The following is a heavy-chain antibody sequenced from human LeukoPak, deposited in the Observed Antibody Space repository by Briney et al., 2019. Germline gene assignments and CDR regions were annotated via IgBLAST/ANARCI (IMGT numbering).Heavy chain of an antibody. CDR2: ISAYNINT. D-gene: IGHD2-2*01. V-gene: IGHV1-18*01. CDR3: ASWAGYCSTNNCYATSLDY. CDR1: GYTFSNYG. Sequence: ASVKVSCKXSGYTFSNYGISWMRQAPGQGLERMGWISAYNINTNLAQKFQGRVTMTTDTSTSTAYMELRSLRSDDTAVYYCASWAGYCSTNNCYATSLDYWGQGTLVTVSA. J-gene: IGHJ4*02.